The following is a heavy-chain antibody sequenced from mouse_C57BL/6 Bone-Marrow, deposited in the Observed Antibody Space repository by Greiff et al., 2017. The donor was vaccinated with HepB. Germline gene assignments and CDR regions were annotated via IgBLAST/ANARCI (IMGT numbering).Heavy chain of an antibody. Sequence: QVQLQQSGPGLVQPSQSLSITCTVSGFSLTSYGVHWVRQSPGKGLEWLGVIWGGGSTDYNAAFISRLSISKDNSKSQVFFKMNSLQADDTAIYYCATYGYDEAYWGQGTLVTVSA. CDR2: IWGGGST. CDR3: ATYGYDEAY. CDR1: GFSLTSYG. V-gene: IGHV2-2*01. J-gene: IGHJ3*01. D-gene: IGHD2-2*01.